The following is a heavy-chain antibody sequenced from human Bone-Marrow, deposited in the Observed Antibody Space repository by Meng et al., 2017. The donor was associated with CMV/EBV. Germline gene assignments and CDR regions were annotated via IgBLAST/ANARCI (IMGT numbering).Heavy chain of an antibody. CDR3: ARVGDPFWSGYYFDY. D-gene: IGHD3-3*01. Sequence: SETLSLTCTVSGGSISSSSYYWSWIRQPPGKGLEWIGYIYYSGSTNYNPSLKSRVTISVDTSKNQFSLKLSSVTAADTAVYYCARVGDPFWSGYYFDYWGQGTLVTVSS. CDR1: GGSISSSSYY. V-gene: IGHV4-61*01. CDR2: IYYSGST. J-gene: IGHJ4*02.